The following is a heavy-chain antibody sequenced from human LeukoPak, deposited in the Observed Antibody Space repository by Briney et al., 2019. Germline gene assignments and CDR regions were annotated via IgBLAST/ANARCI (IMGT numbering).Heavy chain of an antibody. CDR2: IYYSGST. V-gene: IGHV4-39*01. CDR3: ARHLTGLYDY. CDR1: GGSISSSGYY. J-gene: IGHJ4*02. Sequence: SETLSLTCTVSGGSISSSGYYWCWIRHPPGKGLEWIGSIYYSGSTYYNPSLKIRITISVDTYKNQFSLKLSSVRTADTAVYYCARHLTGLYDYWGQGTLVTVSS. D-gene: IGHD7-27*01.